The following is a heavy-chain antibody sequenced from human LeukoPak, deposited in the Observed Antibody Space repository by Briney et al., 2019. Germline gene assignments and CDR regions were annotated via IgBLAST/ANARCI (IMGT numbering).Heavy chain of an antibody. J-gene: IGHJ4*02. V-gene: IGHV4-38-2*02. Sequence: SETLSLTCTVSGYSISSGYYWGWIRQPPGKGLEWIGSIYHSGSTYYNPSLKSRVTISVDTSKNQFSLKLSSVTAADTAVYYCARVVQLAAAPNGWGQGNLVTVSS. CDR3: ARVVQLAAAPNG. D-gene: IGHD6-13*01. CDR2: IYHSGST. CDR1: GYSISSGYY.